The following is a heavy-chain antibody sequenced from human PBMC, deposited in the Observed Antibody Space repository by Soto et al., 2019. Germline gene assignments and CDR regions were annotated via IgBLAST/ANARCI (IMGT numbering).Heavy chain of an antibody. V-gene: IGHV3-33*01. J-gene: IGHJ6*02. Sequence: VGSLRLSCAASGFTFSSYGMHWVRQAPGKGLEWVAVIWYDGSNKYYADSVKGRFTISRDNSKNTLYLQMNSLRAEDTAVYYCARADDFWSGYDYYGMDVWGQGTTVTVSS. D-gene: IGHD3-3*01. CDR2: IWYDGSNK. CDR3: ARADDFWSGYDYYGMDV. CDR1: GFTFSSYG.